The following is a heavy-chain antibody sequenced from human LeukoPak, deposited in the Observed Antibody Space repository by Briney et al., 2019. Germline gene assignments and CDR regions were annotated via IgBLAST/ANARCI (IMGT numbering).Heavy chain of an antibody. J-gene: IGHJ4*02. V-gene: IGHV1-69*04. CDR3: ARGQIVGATMVTY. CDR2: IIPILGIA. D-gene: IGHD1-26*01. CDR1: GGTFRSFA. Sequence: SVKVSCKASGGTFRSFAISWVRQAPGQGLEWMGRIIPILGIANYAQKFQGRVTITADKSTSTAYMELSSLRSEDTAVYYCARGQIVGATMVTYWSQGTLVTVSS.